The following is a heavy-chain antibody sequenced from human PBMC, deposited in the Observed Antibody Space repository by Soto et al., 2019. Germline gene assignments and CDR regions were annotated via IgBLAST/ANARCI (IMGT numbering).Heavy chain of an antibody. J-gene: IGHJ4*02. V-gene: IGHV4-59*01. Sequence: SETLSLTCTVSGGSISSYYWSWIRQPPGKGLEWIGYIYYSGSTNYNPSLKSRVTISVDTSKNQFSLKLSSVTAADTAVYYCARIGGYSGYELFDYWGQGTLVTVSS. CDR1: GGSISSYY. D-gene: IGHD5-12*01. CDR3: ARIGGYSGYELFDY. CDR2: IYYSGST.